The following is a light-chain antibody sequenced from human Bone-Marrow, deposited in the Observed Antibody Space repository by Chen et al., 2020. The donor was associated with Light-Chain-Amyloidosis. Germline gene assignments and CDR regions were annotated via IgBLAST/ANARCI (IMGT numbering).Light chain of an antibody. CDR2: GSS. CDR1: QTISSNY. CDR3: QQYGTSPLT. J-gene: IGKJ4*01. Sequence: LLTQAPGTLSLSPGEGANLSCRASQTISSNYLTWYQQKFGQAPRLLIYGSSSRATGIPDRFTGSGSGTDFTLTINRLEPEDFAMYYCQQYGTSPLTFGGGTKVEIK. V-gene: IGKV3-20*01.